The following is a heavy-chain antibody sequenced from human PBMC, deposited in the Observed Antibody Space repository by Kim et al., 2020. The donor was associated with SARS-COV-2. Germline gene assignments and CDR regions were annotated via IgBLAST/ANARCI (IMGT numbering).Heavy chain of an antibody. J-gene: IGHJ5*02. CDR1: GFPFNNFA. CDR3: AKDGGDWKLNWFDP. V-gene: IGHV3-23*01. Sequence: GGSLRLSCLASGFPFNNFAMTWVRQAPGKGLEWVSAVSGRGGRTYYADSVKGRFTISRDNSENTLYLQMNSLRAEDTATYHCAKDGGDWKLNWFDPWGRGTLVTVSS. D-gene: IGHD2-21*02. CDR2: VSGRGGRT.